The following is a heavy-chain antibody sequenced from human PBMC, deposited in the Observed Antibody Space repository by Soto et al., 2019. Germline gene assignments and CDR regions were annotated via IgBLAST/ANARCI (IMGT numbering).Heavy chain of an antibody. CDR2: ISSSSSYI. CDR3: ASDLGPYCTNGVCYDY. J-gene: IGHJ4*02. Sequence: GGSLRLSCAASGFTFSSYSMNWVRQAPGKGLEWVSSISSSSSYIYYADSVKGRFTISRDNAKNSLYLQMNSLRAEDMAVYYCASDLGPYCTNGVCYDYWGQGTLVTVSS. CDR1: GFTFSSYS. V-gene: IGHV3-21*01. D-gene: IGHD2-8*01.